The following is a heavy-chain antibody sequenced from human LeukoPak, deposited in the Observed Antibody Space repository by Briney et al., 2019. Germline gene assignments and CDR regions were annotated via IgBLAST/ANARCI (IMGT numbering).Heavy chain of an antibody. V-gene: IGHV3-53*01. D-gene: IGHD3-10*01. CDR1: GFIVRTNY. CDR2: IYSGGNT. J-gene: IGHJ4*02. CDR3: ASSVYSGSPTKSFDY. Sequence: GGSLTLSCAVSGFIVRTNYMNWVRQAPGEGLEWVSVIYSGGNTYYADSVKGRFTISRDNSKNTLYLQMNSLRVEDTAVYYCASSVYSGSPTKSFDYWGQGTLVTVSS.